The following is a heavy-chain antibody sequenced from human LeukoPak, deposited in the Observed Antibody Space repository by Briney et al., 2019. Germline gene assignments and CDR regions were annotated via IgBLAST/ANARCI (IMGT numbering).Heavy chain of an antibody. D-gene: IGHD5-24*01. J-gene: IGHJ4*02. CDR2: IRNDGSDK. Sequence: GGSLRLSCPTSGFTFRKYGFHWVRQAPGKGPEWVTFIRNDGSDKYYADSVRGRFTISRDNSKNTVYLQMNSLTSEDTAVYYCATDGWRSAVYWGQGTLVTVSS. CDR3: ATDGWRSAVY. CDR1: GFTFRKYG. V-gene: IGHV3-30*02.